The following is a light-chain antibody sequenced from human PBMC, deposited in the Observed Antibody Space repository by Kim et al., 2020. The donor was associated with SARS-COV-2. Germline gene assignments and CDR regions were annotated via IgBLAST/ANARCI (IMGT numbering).Light chain of an antibody. V-gene: IGLV6-57*04. J-gene: IGLJ3*02. Sequence: NFMLTQPHSVSESPGKTVTISYTRSSGSIASNYVQWYQQRPGSAPTTVIYEDNQRPSGVPDRFSGSIDSSSNSASLTISGLKTEDEADYYCQSYDSSNRVFGGGTQLTVL. CDR1: SGSIASNY. CDR3: QSYDSSNRV. CDR2: EDN.